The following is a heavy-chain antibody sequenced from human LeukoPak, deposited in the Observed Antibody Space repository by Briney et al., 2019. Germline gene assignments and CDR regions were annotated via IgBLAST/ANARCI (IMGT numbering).Heavy chain of an antibody. V-gene: IGHV5-51*01. CDR3: ARHLSSLPVTYHFDY. CDR2: IHPGDSDT. CDR1: GYRFTNYW. D-gene: IGHD2-21*01. J-gene: IGHJ4*02. Sequence: GESLKISCKGSGYRFTNYWIGWVRQMPGKGLEWMGIIHPGDSDTRYSPSFQGQVTFSADKSIDTAYLQWSSLKASDTAIYYCARHLSSLPVTYHFDYWGQGTLVTVSS.